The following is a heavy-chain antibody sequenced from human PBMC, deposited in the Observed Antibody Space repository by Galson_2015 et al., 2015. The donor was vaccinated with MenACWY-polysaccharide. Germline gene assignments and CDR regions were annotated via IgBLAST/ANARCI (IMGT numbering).Heavy chain of an antibody. V-gene: IGHV3-48*01. CDR2: ITPTGDPK. CDR1: GFSFSSYS. CDR3: ASRGVVTPYSLDY. D-gene: IGHD2-15*01. J-gene: IGHJ4*02. Sequence: SPRLSCAASGFSFSSYSMTWVRQAPGKGLEWLSYITPTGDPKMYADSVKGRFTISRDNAKNSLYLQMNNLRAEDTAVYYCASRGVVTPYSLDYWGQGTLVSVSS.